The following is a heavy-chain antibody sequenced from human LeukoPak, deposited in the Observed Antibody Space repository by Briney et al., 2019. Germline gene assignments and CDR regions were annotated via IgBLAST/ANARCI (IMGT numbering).Heavy chain of an antibody. CDR3: ARWLVVTDAFDI. D-gene: IGHD4-23*01. CDR1: GGSISSYY. V-gene: IGHV4-59*01. CDR2: IYYSGST. Sequence: SETLSLTCTVSGGSISSYYWSWIRQPPGKGLEWIGYIYYSGSTNHNPSLKSRVTISVDTSKNQFSLKLSSVTAADTAVYYCARWLVVTDAFDIWGQGTMVTVSS. J-gene: IGHJ3*02.